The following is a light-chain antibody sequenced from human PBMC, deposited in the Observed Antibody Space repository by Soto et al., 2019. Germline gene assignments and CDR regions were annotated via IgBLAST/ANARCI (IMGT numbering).Light chain of an antibody. CDR3: QQRSNWPALT. Sequence: EIVLTQSPATLSLSPGQTATLSCRASQSVSSYLAWYQKKPGQAPRLLIYDASNRATGIPARFSGSGSGTDFTLTISSLESEDFAVYYCQQRSNWPALTFGGGTKVEI. CDR1: QSVSSY. J-gene: IGKJ4*01. V-gene: IGKV3-11*01. CDR2: DAS.